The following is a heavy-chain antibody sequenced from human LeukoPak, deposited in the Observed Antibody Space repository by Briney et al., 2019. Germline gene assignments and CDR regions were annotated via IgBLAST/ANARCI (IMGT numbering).Heavy chain of an antibody. CDR1: GFTFSTYN. V-gene: IGHV3-21*01. D-gene: IGHD1-26*01. J-gene: IGHJ3*02. Sequence: GGSLRLSCAASGFTFSTYNINWVRQAPGKGLEWVSSISSSSNYIYYADSVKGRFTISRDNAKNSLYLQMNNLRAEDTDVYYCARDVGASAPDAFDIWGQGTRVTVSS. CDR3: ARDVGASAPDAFDI. CDR2: ISSSSNYI.